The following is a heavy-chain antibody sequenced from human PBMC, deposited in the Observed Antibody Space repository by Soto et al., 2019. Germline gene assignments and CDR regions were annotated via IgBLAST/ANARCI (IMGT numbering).Heavy chain of an antibody. D-gene: IGHD5-12*01. Sequence: GGSLRLSCTASGFTYSIYAMAWVRQAPGKGLEWVSAISGSGGETYYADSVKGRFTISRDNSKHTLYLQMTNLTADDTAVYYCAKEIAVAVATTPEYWGKGHLVTVSS. CDR2: ISGSGGET. CDR1: GFTYSIYA. CDR3: AKEIAVAVATTPEY. J-gene: IGHJ4*02. V-gene: IGHV3-23*01.